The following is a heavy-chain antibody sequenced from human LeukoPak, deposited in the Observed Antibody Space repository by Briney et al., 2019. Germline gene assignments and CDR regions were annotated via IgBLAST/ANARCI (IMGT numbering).Heavy chain of an antibody. V-gene: IGHV3-33*01. CDR2: IWSGGINK. D-gene: IGHD3-10*01. CDR1: GFTFSSYG. J-gene: IGHJ4*02. Sequence: PGGSLRLSCAASGFTFSSYGMHWVRQAPGKGLEWVAVIWSGGINKYYADSVKGRFTISRDNSKNTLYLQMNSLRAEDTAVYSCATRTFDDSGTYALGNWGQGTLVTVSS. CDR3: ATRTFDDSGTYALGN.